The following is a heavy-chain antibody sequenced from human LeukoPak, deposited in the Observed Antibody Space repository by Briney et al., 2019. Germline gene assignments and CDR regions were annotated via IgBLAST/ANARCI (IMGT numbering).Heavy chain of an antibody. CDR3: ARDDSRNWFDP. CDR1: GGTFTSYA. V-gene: IGHV1-69*05. Sequence: SVKVSCKASGGTFTSYAISWVRQAPGQGLEWMGGIVPIFGTANYAQKFQGRVTITTDKSTSTVYMELSSLRSEDTAVYYCARDDSRNWFDPWGQGTLVTVSS. D-gene: IGHD2-15*01. CDR2: IVPIFGTA. J-gene: IGHJ5*02.